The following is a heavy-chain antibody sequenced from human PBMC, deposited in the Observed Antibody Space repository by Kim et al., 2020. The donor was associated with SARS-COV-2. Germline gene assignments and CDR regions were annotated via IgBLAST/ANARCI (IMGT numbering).Heavy chain of an antibody. Sequence: GGSLRLSCAASGFTFSSYEMNWVRQAPGKGLEWVSYISSSGSTIYYADSVKGRFTISRDNAKNSLYLQMNSLRAEDTAVYYCARDRGWELRLGYWYFDLWGRGTLVTVSS. J-gene: IGHJ2*01. CDR2: ISSSGSTI. V-gene: IGHV3-48*03. D-gene: IGHD1-26*01. CDR3: ARDRGWELRLGYWYFDL. CDR1: GFTFSSYE.